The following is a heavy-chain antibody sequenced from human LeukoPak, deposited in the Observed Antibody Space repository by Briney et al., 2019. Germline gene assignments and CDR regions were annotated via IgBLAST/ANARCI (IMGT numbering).Heavy chain of an antibody. Sequence: SETLSLTCAVYGGSFGGYYWSWIRQPPGKGLEWIGEINHSGSTNYNPSLKSRVTISVDTSKNQFSLKLSSVTAADTAAYYCARGGDSSSCYGDYWGQGTLVTVSS. V-gene: IGHV4-34*01. CDR2: INHSGST. CDR3: ARGGDSSSCYGDY. J-gene: IGHJ4*02. CDR1: GGSFGGYY. D-gene: IGHD6-13*01.